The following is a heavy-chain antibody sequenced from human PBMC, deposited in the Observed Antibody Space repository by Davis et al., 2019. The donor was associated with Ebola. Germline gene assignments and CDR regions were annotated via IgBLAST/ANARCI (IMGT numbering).Heavy chain of an antibody. Sequence: GESLKISCAASGFTFSSYGMHWVRQAPGKGLEWVAVIWYDGSNKYYADSVKGRFTISRDNSKNTLYLQMNSLRAEDTAVYYCARTYSGSPYDYWGQGTLVTVSS. CDR3: ARTYSGSPYDY. J-gene: IGHJ4*02. V-gene: IGHV3-33*01. D-gene: IGHD1-26*01. CDR1: GFTFSSYG. CDR2: IWYDGSNK.